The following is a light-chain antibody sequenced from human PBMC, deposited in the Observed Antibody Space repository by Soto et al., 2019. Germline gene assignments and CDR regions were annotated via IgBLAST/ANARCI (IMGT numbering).Light chain of an antibody. CDR1: QSVSSN. Sequence: EIVMTQSPATLSVSPGERATLSCRASQSVSSNLAWYQQKPGQAPRLLIYGASTRATGIPARFSGSGSGTEFTLTISVLQSEDFAVYYCHQYHNWPPWTFGQGTKVEIK. J-gene: IGKJ1*01. V-gene: IGKV3-15*01. CDR3: HQYHNWPPWT. CDR2: GAS.